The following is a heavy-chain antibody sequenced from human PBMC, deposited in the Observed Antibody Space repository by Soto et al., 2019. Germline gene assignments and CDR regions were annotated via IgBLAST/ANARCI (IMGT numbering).Heavy chain of an antibody. J-gene: IGHJ5*02. CDR2: INPNSGGT. D-gene: IGHD3-10*01. CDR1: GYTFTGYY. V-gene: IGHV1-2*02. CDR3: ARDWNRTMVRGVTNWFDP. Sequence: ASVKVSGKASGYTFTGYYMHWVRQAPGQGLEWMGWINPNSGGTNYAQKFQGRVTMTRDTSISTAYMELSRLRSDDTAVYYCARDWNRTMVRGVTNWFDPWGQGTLVTVSS.